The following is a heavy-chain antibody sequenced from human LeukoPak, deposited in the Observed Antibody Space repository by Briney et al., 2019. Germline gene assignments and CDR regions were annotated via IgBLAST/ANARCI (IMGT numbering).Heavy chain of an antibody. CDR3: ARAVVAATPAYNWFDP. V-gene: IGHV1-46*01. CDR1: GYTFTSYY. J-gene: IGHJ5*02. D-gene: IGHD2-15*01. Sequence: GASVKVSCEASGYTFTSYYMHWVRQAPGQGLEWMGIINPSGGSTSYAQKFQGRVTMTRDMSTSTVYMELSSLRSEDTAVYYCARAVVAATPAYNWFDPWGQGTLVTVSS. CDR2: INPSGGST.